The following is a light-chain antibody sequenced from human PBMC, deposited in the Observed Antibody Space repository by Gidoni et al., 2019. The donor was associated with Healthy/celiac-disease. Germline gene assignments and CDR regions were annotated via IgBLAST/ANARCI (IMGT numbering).Light chain of an antibody. CDR1: QSVSSN. CDR2: GAS. CDR3: QQYNNWRT. Sequence: EIVMTQSPATLSVSPGERATLPCRASQSVSSNLAWYQQTPGQAPRLLIYGASTRATGIPARFSGSGSGTEFTLTISSLQSEDFAVYYCQQYNNWRTFXXXTKLEIK. V-gene: IGKV3-15*01. J-gene: IGKJ2*01.